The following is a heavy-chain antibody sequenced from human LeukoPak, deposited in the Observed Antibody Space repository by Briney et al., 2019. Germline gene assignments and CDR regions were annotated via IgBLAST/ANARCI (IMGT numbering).Heavy chain of an antibody. J-gene: IGHJ4*02. CDR3: ARFSSIAAAFDY. CDR2: IYHSGTT. V-gene: IGHV4-4*02. CDR1: GGSISSSNW. D-gene: IGHD6-13*01. Sequence: PSGTLSLTCAVSGGSISSSNWWSWVRQPPGKGLEWIGEIYHSGTTNYNPSLKSRVTISVDKSNNHFSLKLSSVTAADTAVYYCARFSSIAAAFDYWGLGTLVTVSS.